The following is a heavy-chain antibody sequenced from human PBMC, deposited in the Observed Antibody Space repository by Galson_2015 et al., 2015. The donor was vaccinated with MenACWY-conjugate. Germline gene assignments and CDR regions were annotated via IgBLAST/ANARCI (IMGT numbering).Heavy chain of an antibody. D-gene: IGHD5-12*01. CDR1: GGSISSHY. CDR2: ISESGSA. Sequence: SETLSLTCTVSGGSISSHYWSWVRQPPGRGLEWIGYISESGSANYNPSLKSRISISVDTSKNQFSLKLSSVTAADTAVYYCARGAGGYTPLLYWGQGTLVTVSS. V-gene: IGHV4-59*11. J-gene: IGHJ4*02. CDR3: ARGAGGYTPLLY.